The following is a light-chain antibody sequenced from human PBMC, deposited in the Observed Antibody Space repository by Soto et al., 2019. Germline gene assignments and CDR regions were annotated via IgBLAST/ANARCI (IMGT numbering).Light chain of an antibody. V-gene: IGLV1-40*01. CDR2: GNS. CDR3: QSYDSSPPWV. J-gene: IGLJ1*01. Sequence: QTVVTQPPSVSGAPGQRVTISCTGSSSNIGAGYDVHWYQQLPGTAPKLLIYGNSNRPSGVPDRFSGSKSGTSASLAITGLQAEDEADYYCQSYDSSPPWVFGTGTKVTVL. CDR1: SSNIGAGYD.